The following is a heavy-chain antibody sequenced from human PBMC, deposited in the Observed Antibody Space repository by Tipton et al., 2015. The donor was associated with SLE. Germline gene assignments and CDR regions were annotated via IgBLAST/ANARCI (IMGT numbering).Heavy chain of an antibody. Sequence: TLSLTCTVSGASIRTHSWSWIRQPPGKGLEWIGFISYTGNTNFHPSLTSRVTMSVATSKNQFSMRLTSVIAADTAVYYCARVWDYGDAFEIWGQGTMVTVST. CDR2: ISYTGNT. CDR3: ARVWDYGDAFEI. J-gene: IGHJ3*02. D-gene: IGHD4-17*01. V-gene: IGHV4-59*11. CDR1: GASIRTHS.